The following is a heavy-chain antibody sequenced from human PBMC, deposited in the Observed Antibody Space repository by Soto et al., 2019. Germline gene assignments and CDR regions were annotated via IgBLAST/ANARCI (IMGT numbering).Heavy chain of an antibody. CDR1: GFSISATW. D-gene: IGHD2-2*02. J-gene: IGHJ5*02. CDR3: ARGHLSSSRYNSWFDP. CDR2: IKQDGSEK. Sequence: GGSLRLSCVASGFSISATWMTWVRQAPGKGLEWVGNIKQDGSEKYYVDSVRGRFTISRDNAKNSLYLQMNSLRAEDMAVYYCARGHLSSSRYNSWFDPWGQGTLVTVSS. V-gene: IGHV3-7*01.